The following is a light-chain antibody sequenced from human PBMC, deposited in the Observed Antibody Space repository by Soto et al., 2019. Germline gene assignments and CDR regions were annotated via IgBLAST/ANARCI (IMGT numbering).Light chain of an antibody. CDR2: GAS. J-gene: IGKJ5*01. Sequence: EIVMTQSPATLSVSPGEGATLSCRASQSVHTFLAWYQQKPGQPPRLLIYGASTRATGVPARFSGSGSGTDFTLTISSLEPEDFAVYYCHQRSNWPPDTFGQGTRLEIK. V-gene: IGKV3-11*01. CDR3: HQRSNWPPDT. CDR1: QSVHTF.